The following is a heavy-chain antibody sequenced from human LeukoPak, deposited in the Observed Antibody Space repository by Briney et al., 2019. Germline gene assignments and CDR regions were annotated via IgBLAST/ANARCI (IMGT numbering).Heavy chain of an antibody. V-gene: IGHV1-46*01. CDR1: GYTFTSYY. J-gene: IGHJ5*02. CDR2: INPSGGST. D-gene: IGHD2-15*01. CDR3: ARGYCSGGSCYSSFDP. Sequence: SEKVSCKASGYTFTSYYMHWVRQAPGQGLEWMGIINPSGGSTSYAQKFQGRVTMTRDTSTSTVYMELSSLRSEDTAVYYCARGYCSGGSCYSSFDPWGQGTLVTVSS.